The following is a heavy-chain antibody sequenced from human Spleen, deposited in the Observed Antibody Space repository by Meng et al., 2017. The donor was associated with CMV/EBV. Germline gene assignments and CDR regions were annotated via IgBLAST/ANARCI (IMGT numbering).Heavy chain of an antibody. CDR1: GGSISSGGYY. V-gene: IGHV4-31*03. CDR3: ARASYGSGSPLGESWFDP. CDR2: IHDSGST. J-gene: IGHJ5*02. Sequence: QLHRQEPAPGLVTPSQTLPPTCTVSGGSISSGGYYWSWIRQHPGKGLEWIGYIHDSGSTYYNPSLKSRVTISADTSKNQFSLKLSSVTAADTAVYYCARASYGSGSPLGESWFDPWGQGTLVTVSS. D-gene: IGHD3-10*01.